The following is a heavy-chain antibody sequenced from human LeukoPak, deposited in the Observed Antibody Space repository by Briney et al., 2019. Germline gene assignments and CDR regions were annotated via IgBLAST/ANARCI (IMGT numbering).Heavy chain of an antibody. CDR3: ARHVRSCGCFDY. Sequence: SETLSLTCTVSGGSISSSSYYWGWIRQPPGKGLKWIGSIYYSGSTYYNPSLKSRVTISVDTSKNQFSLKLSSATAADTAVYYCARHVRSCGCFDYWGQGTLVTVSS. CDR2: IYYSGST. D-gene: IGHD5-18*01. CDR1: GGSISSSSYY. J-gene: IGHJ4*02. V-gene: IGHV4-39*01.